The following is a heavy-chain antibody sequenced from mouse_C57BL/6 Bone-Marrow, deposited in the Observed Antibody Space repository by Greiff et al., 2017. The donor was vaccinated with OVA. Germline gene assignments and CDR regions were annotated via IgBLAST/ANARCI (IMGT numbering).Heavy chain of an antibody. J-gene: IGHJ3*01. CDR1: GYTFTDYY. CDR2: INPYNGGT. V-gene: IGHV1-19*01. D-gene: IGHD2-12*01. Sequence: EVQLQQSGPVLVKPGASVKMSCKASGYTFTDYYMNWVKQSHGKSLEWIGVINPYNGGTSYNQKFKGKATLTVDKSSSTAYMELNSLTSEDSAVYYCARTYYRGSFAYWGQGTLVTVSA. CDR3: ARTYYRGSFAY.